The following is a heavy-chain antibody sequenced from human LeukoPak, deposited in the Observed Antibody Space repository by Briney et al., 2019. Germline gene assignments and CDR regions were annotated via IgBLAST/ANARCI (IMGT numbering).Heavy chain of an antibody. J-gene: IGHJ4*02. CDR1: GITFSNYE. CDR3: ASSLSSGWGPVDDY. D-gene: IGHD6-19*01. V-gene: IGHV3-48*03. CDR2: IDPGGSNR. Sequence: GGSLRLSCAASGITFSNYEMNWVRQAPGKGLEWVSYIDPGGSNRCYAGSVRGRFAIYRDDAKKSVYLQMNSLRAEDTAVYYCASSLSSGWGPVDDYWGQGIMVTVSS.